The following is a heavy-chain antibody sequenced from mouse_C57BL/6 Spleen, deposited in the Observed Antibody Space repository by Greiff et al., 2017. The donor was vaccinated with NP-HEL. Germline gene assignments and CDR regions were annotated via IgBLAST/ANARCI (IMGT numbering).Heavy chain of an antibody. Sequence: EVQLQQSGAELVKPGASVKLSCTASGFNIKDYYMHWVKQRTEQGLEWIGRIDPEDGDTKYASKFQGKATITADTSSNTAYLQLSSLTSEDTAVCYCAGEVPGYFDVWGTGTTVTVSS. V-gene: IGHV14-2*01. CDR2: IDPEDGDT. CDR1: GFNIKDYY. J-gene: IGHJ1*03. CDR3: AGEVPGYFDV.